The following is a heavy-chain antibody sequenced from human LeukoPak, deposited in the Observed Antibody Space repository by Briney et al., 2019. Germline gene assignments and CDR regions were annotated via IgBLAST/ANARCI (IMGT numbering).Heavy chain of an antibody. D-gene: IGHD1-26*01. CDR3: ARETLVGATTYGAFDI. CDR1: GGTFCSYA. Sequence: ASVKVSCKASGGTFCSYAISWVRQAPGQGLEWLGRIISIFGTANYAQKFQGRVTITTDESTSTAYMELSSLRSEDTSLYYFARETLVGATTYGAFDIWGQGTMVTVSS. J-gene: IGHJ3*02. CDR2: IISIFGTA. V-gene: IGHV1-69*05.